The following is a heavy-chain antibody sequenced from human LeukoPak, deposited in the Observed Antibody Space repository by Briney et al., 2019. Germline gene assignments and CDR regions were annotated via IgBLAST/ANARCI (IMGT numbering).Heavy chain of an antibody. CDR1: GFTFSDYY. CDR2: ISSSGSTI. V-gene: IGHV3-11*01. Sequence: GGSLRLSCAASGFTFSDYYMSWIRQAPGKGLEWVSYISSSGSTIYYADSVKGRFTISRDNSKNTLYLQMNSLRAEDTAVYYCAKGGSGYYNSGNYYYYYHMDVWGKETTVTVSS. D-gene: IGHD3-10*01. CDR3: AKGGSGYYNSGNYYYYYHMDV. J-gene: IGHJ6*03.